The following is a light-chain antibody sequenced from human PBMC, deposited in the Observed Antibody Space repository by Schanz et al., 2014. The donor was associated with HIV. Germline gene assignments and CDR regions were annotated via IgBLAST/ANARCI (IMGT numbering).Light chain of an antibody. J-gene: IGLJ3*02. CDR1: SGHSTYV. CDR2: VNSDVGH. CDR3: QTWGTGIQV. V-gene: IGLV4-69*02. Sequence: HLVLTQSPSASASLGASVKLTCTLSSGHSTYVIAWHQQQPGKGPRFLMKVNSDVGHTKGDGIPDRFSGSSSGAERYLTISSLQSEDEADYYCQTWGTGIQVFGGGTKLTVL.